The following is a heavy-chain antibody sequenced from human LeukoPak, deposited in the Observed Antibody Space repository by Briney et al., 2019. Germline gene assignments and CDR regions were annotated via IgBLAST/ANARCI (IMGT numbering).Heavy chain of an antibody. CDR3: ARDGGYCSSTSCYSGWNYHYYYMDV. D-gene: IGHD2-2*02. V-gene: IGHV3-48*01. J-gene: IGHJ6*03. Sequence: PGGSLRLSCAASGFTFSTYSMNWVRQAPGKGLEWVSYISSTTSTIYYADSVKGRFTISRDNAKNSLYLQMNSLRVEDTAVYYCARDGGYCSSTSCYSGWNYHYYYMDVWGKGTTVTVSS. CDR1: GFTFSTYS. CDR2: ISSTTSTI.